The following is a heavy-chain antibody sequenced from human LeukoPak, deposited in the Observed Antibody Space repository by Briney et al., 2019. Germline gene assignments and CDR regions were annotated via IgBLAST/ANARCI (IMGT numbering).Heavy chain of an antibody. V-gene: IGHV1-8*01. J-gene: IGHJ4*02. D-gene: IGHD3-10*01. Sequence: ASVKVSCKASGYTFTSYDINWVRQATGHRPEWMGWMNPNSGNTGYAQIFQGRVSMTRNTSISTAYMELSSLRSEDTAVYYCARFRLHYGGSGSYPDFDYWGQGTLVTVSS. CDR3: ARFRLHYGGSGSYPDFDY. CDR2: MNPNSGNT. CDR1: GYTFTSYD.